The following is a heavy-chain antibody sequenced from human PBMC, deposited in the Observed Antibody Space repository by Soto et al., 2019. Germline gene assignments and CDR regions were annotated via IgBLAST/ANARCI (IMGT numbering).Heavy chain of an antibody. V-gene: IGHV3-23*01. CDR3: ARDPTSMIVVGNFDY. J-gene: IGHJ4*02. CDR1: GFTFSSHA. CDR2: ISCSGSST. D-gene: IGHD3-22*01. Sequence: PGGSLRLSCAASGFTFSSHAIYWVRQAPGKGLEWVSAISCSGSSTYSSHSVQGRFTISRDNSKKTLYLQMNSLRAEDTAVYYCARDPTSMIVVGNFDYWGEGTRVTAPQ.